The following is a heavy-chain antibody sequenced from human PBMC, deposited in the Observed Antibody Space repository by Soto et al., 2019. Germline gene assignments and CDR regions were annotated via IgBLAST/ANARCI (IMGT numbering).Heavy chain of an antibody. CDR1: GGSFSGYY. CDR3: ARALDNSASNWFDP. CDR2: INHSGST. V-gene: IGHV4-34*01. Sequence: SETLSLTCAVYGGSFSGYYWSWIRQPPGKGLEWIGEINHSGSTNYNPSLKSRVTISVDTSKNQFSLKLSSVTAADTAVYYCARALDNSASNWFDPWGQGTLVTVSS. D-gene: IGHD2-2*03. J-gene: IGHJ5*02.